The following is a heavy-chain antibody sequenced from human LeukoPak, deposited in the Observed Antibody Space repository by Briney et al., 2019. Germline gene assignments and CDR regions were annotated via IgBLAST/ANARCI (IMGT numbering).Heavy chain of an antibody. CDR2: IIPILGIA. Sequence: SVKVSCKASGGTFSSYAISWVRQAPGQGLEWMGRIIPILGIANYAQKFQGRVTITADKSTSTAYMELSSLRSEDTAVYYCARDMTMIVVPTPGINWFDPWGQGTLVTVSS. V-gene: IGHV1-69*04. J-gene: IGHJ5*02. CDR3: ARDMTMIVVPTPGINWFDP. CDR1: GGTFSSYA. D-gene: IGHD3-22*01.